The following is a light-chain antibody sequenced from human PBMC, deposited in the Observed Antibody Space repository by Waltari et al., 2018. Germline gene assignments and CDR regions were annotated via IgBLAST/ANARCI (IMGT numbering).Light chain of an antibody. J-gene: IGLJ1*01. CDR1: SSDVGGYDY. CDR3: CSYTSSSTFV. V-gene: IGLV2-14*01. Sequence: QSALTQPASVSGSPGQSITISCTGTSSDVGGYDYVSWYQHHPGKAPKFMIYDVNNRASGVSKRFSGSKSGNTASLTISGLQAEDEADYYCCSYTSSSTFVFGTGTKVSVL. CDR2: DVN.